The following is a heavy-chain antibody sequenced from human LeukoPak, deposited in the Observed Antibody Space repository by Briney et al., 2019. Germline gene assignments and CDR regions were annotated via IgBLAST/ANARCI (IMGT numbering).Heavy chain of an antibody. Sequence: GESLKISCKGSGYSFTSYWIGWVRQMPGKGLEWMGIVYPSDSDTRYSPSFQGQVTILADKSISTAHLQWSRLQASDTAMYYCARVPAATPYYFDYWGQGTLVTVSS. CDR1: GYSFTSYW. D-gene: IGHD2-2*01. CDR3: ARVPAATPYYFDY. V-gene: IGHV5-51*01. CDR2: VYPSDSDT. J-gene: IGHJ4*02.